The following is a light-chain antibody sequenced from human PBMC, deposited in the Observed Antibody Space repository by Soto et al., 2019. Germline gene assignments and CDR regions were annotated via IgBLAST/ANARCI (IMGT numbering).Light chain of an antibody. CDR2: KAS. CDR1: QSISNW. V-gene: IGKV1-5*03. CDR3: QQYSNYYT. Sequence: DIQMSQSPSTLSASVGDRVTITCRASQSISNWLAWYQQKPGKAPKLLIYKASTLQSGVPSRFSGSGSGTEFTLTISSLQPDDFATYYCQQYSNYYTFGQVTNLEI. J-gene: IGKJ2*01.